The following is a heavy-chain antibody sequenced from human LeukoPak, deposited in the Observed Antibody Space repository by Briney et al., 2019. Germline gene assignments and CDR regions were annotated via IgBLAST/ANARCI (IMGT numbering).Heavy chain of an antibody. Sequence: PGGSLRLSCAASGFTFSSYGMHWVRQAPGKGLEWVSAISGSGGSTYYADSVKGRFTISRDNSKNTLYLQMNSLRAEDTAVYYCAKDRGYYYDSSGPDAFDIWGQGTMVTVSS. CDR1: GFTFSSYG. CDR3: AKDRGYYYDSSGPDAFDI. V-gene: IGHV3-23*01. J-gene: IGHJ3*02. D-gene: IGHD3-22*01. CDR2: ISGSGGST.